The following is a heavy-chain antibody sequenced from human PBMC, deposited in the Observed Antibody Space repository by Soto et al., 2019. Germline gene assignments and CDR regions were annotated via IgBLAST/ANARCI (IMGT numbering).Heavy chain of an antibody. V-gene: IGHV4-39*01. J-gene: IGHJ4*02. CDR2: ISYTGTT. Sequence: SETLSLTCSVSFGSVTSNSYHWGWIRQPPGKGLEWIGSISYTGTTYYSPSLKRRVTISADTSKRQFSLKLDSATAADTAVYYCASLVVVAQVVNVWGQGTLVTVSS. D-gene: IGHD2-15*01. CDR3: ASLVVVAQVVNV. CDR1: FGSVTSNSYH.